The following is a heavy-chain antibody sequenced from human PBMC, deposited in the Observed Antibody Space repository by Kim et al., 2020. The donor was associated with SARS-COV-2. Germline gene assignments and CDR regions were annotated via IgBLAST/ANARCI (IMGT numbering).Heavy chain of an antibody. CDR1: GFTFSNAW. V-gene: IGHV3-15*01. J-gene: IGHJ4*02. D-gene: IGHD6-19*01. CDR2: IKSKTDGGTT. CDR3: TTDQRLVRGPFDY. Sequence: GGSLRLSCAASGFTFSNAWMSWVRQAPGKGLEWDGRIKSKTDGGTTDYAAPVKGRFTISRDDSKNTLYLQMNSLKTEDTAVYYCTTDQRLVRGPFDYWGQGTLVTVSS.